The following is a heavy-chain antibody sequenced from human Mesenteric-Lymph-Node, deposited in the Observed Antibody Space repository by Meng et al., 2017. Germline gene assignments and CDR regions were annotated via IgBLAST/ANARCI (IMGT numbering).Heavy chain of an antibody. Sequence: QVQRQGSGPGLVQPSGTLSLTCGVSGVSISSNIRWTWVRQPPGKGLEWIGDIDDSGSTNYNPSLNSRISISLDKSKNHFSLKVNSVTAADTAVYYCARKRGWYLQTYFDYWGQGTLVTVSS. CDR2: IDDSGST. CDR1: GVSISSNIR. D-gene: IGHD6-19*01. V-gene: IGHV4-4*02. CDR3: ARKRGWYLQTYFDY. J-gene: IGHJ4*02.